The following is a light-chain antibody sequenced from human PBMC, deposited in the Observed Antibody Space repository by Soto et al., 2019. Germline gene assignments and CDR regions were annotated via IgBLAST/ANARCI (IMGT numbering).Light chain of an antibody. V-gene: IGKV3-15*01. CDR3: QQYNERPPWT. CDR2: RAS. CDR1: QNIYSN. Sequence: IVMTQSPATLSVSPGERATLSCRASQNIYSNIAWYQQRPGQAPRLLIYRASTRATGVPARFSGSGSGTEFTLTISSLQSEDVGIYYCQQYNERPPWTFGQGTKVDIK. J-gene: IGKJ1*01.